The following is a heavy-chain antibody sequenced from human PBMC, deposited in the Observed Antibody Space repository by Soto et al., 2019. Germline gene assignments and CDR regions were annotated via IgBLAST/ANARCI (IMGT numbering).Heavy chain of an antibody. CDR3: ARRVVPAAPTRFYYYYGMDV. J-gene: IGHJ6*02. CDR2: ISAYNGNT. Sequence: GASGKVSCKASGYTFTSYGISGVRQAPGQVLEWMGWISAYNGNTNYAQKLQGRVTMTTDTSTSTAYMELRSLRSDDTAVYYCARRVVPAAPTRFYYYYGMDVWGQGTTVTVSS. D-gene: IGHD2-2*01. CDR1: GYTFTSYG. V-gene: IGHV1-18*01.